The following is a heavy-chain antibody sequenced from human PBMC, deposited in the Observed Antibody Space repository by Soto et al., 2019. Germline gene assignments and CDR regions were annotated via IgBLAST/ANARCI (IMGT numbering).Heavy chain of an antibody. D-gene: IGHD2-8*02. CDR2: INYSGRS. CDR1: GDSSSTYY. Sequence: QVQLQESGPGLVKSSETLSLTCSVSGDSSSTYYWGWIRQPPGKGLEWIGYINYSGRSNRNPSLKSRLSISVDASKNQGSLKLTSVTAADTAVYYCARSYCADSVSCNWFDPWGQGTLVVVSS. V-gene: IGHV4-59*01. J-gene: IGHJ5*02. CDR3: ARSYCADSVSCNWFDP.